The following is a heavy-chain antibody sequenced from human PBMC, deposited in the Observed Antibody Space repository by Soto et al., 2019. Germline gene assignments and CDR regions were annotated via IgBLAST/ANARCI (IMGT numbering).Heavy chain of an antibody. Sequence: SETLSLTCTVSGGSMRNYFWTCIRQPPGKGLEWIVYIHYSGTTSFFPSYNPSLRSRVTISEDTSKNQFSLKLLSVTTADTAVYFCAAGETSSRNLAPYYLDFWGQGTLVT. D-gene: IGHD6-13*01. CDR3: AAGETSSRNLAPYYLDF. V-gene: IGHV4-59*01. CDR1: GGSMRNYF. CDR2: IHYSGTT. J-gene: IGHJ4*02.